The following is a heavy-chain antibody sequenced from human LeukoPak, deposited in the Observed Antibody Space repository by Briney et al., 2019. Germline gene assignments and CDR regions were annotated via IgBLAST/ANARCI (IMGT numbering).Heavy chain of an antibody. D-gene: IGHD4-11*01. CDR3: ARGHYSNYASAWLLGYYMDV. CDR2: IKQDGSEK. V-gene: IGHV3-7*01. Sequence: GGSLRLSCAASGFTFSSYWMSWVRQAPGKGLEWVANIKQDGSEKYYVDSVKGRFTISRDNAKNSLYLQMNSLRAEDTAVYYCARGHYSNYASAWLLGYYMDVWGKGTTVTVSS. J-gene: IGHJ6*03. CDR1: GFTFSSYW.